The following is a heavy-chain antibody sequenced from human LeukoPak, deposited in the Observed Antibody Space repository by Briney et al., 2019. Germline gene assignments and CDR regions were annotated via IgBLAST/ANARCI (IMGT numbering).Heavy chain of an antibody. J-gene: IGHJ4*02. CDR2: IYHSGST. CDR1: GGSFSGYY. Sequence: SETLSLTCAVYGGSFSGYYWSWIRQPPGKGLEWIGEIYHSGSTNYNPSLKSRVTISVDTSKNQFSLKLSSVTAADTAVYYCAVVVVEEGDYWGQGTLVTVSS. V-gene: IGHV4-34*01. D-gene: IGHD2-15*01. CDR3: AVVVVEEGDY.